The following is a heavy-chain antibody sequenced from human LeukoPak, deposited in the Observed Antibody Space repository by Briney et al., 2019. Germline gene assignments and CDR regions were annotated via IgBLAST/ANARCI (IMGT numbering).Heavy chain of an antibody. J-gene: IGHJ3*02. CDR3: ARGVRVSFDI. V-gene: IGHV3-23*01. CDR1: GFTFNGYG. CDR2: ISGRDGST. Sequence: GGSLRLSCAASGFTFNGYGMHWVRQAPGKGLEWVSAISGRDGSTYYAGSVKGRLTISRDNSKNTLYLQMNSLRAEDTAVYYCARGVRVSFDIWGQGTMVTVSS. D-gene: IGHD6-13*01.